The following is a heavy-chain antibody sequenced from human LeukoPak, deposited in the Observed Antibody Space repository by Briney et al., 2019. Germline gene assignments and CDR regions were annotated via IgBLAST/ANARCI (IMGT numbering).Heavy chain of an antibody. CDR1: GFTFSSYA. CDR3: AKEEYSSSGTDWFDP. D-gene: IGHD6-13*01. CDR2: ISGSGGST. V-gene: IGHV3-23*01. J-gene: IGHJ5*02. Sequence: SGGSLRLSCAASGFTFSSYAMSWVRQAPGKGLEWVSAISGSGGSTYYADSVEGRFTISRDNSKNTLYLQMNSLRAEDTAVYYCAKEEYSSSGTDWFDPWGQGTLVTVSS.